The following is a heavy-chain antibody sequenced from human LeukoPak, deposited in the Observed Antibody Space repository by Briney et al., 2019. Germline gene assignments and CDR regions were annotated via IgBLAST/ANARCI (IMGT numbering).Heavy chain of an antibody. D-gene: IGHD3-22*01. J-gene: IGHJ4*02. CDR2: IYYSGST. CDR3: ARSEERRPGAYYYDSSGLFDY. V-gene: IGHV4-61*01. Sequence: SETLSLTCTVSGDSISSSYYWGWIRQPPGKGLEWIGYIYYSGSTNYNPSLKSRVTISVDTSKNQFSLKLSSVTAADTAVYYCARSEERRPGAYYYDSSGLFDYWGQGTLVTVSS. CDR1: GDSISSSYY.